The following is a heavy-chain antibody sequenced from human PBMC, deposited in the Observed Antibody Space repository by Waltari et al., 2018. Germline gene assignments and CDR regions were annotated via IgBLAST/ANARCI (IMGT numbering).Heavy chain of an antibody. Sequence: DVQLVESGGGLVQPGGSLRLSCAASGFTFTSYSMNWVRKAPGKGLEWVSYITGSSGATHYADSVKGRFTISRDNSKNSLYLQMNSLRAEDTAVYYCARAKVDRGGAFDIWGQGTMVTVSS. J-gene: IGHJ3*02. CDR1: GFTFTSYS. D-gene: IGHD3-10*01. V-gene: IGHV3-48*01. CDR3: ARAKVDRGGAFDI. CDR2: ITGSSGAT.